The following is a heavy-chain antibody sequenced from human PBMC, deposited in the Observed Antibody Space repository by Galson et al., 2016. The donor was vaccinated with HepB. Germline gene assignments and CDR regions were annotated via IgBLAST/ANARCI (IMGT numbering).Heavy chain of an antibody. J-gene: IGHJ4*02. CDR2: IYNSGAT. CDR3: ARALRGTTSFFEY. CDR1: GGSISSSHW. D-gene: IGHD4-17*01. Sequence: ESLSLTCAVSGGSISSSHWWTWVRQSPMKGLEWIGEIYNSGATNYNPSLKSRSTISLDKSKNQFSLELSSVTAADTAVCYCARALRGTTSFFEYWGQGVLVTVSS. V-gene: IGHV4/OR15-8*02.